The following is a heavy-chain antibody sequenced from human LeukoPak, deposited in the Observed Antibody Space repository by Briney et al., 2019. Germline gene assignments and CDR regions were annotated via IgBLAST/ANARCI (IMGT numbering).Heavy chain of an antibody. CDR2: INHSGST. D-gene: IGHD6-6*01. CDR1: GGSFSGYY. J-gene: IGHJ4*02. CDR3: ARYGLGYSSSLPHFDY. Sequence: PSETLSLTCAVYGGSFSGYYWSWIRQPPGKGLEWIGEINHSGSTNYNPSLKSRVTISVDTSKNQFSLKLSSVTAADTAVYYCARYGLGYSSSLPHFDYWGQGTLVTVSS. V-gene: IGHV4-34*01.